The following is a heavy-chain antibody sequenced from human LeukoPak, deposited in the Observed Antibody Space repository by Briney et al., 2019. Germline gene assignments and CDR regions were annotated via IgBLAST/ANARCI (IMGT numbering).Heavy chain of an antibody. Sequence: GRTLRLSCAASGFTFDDYAMHWVRQAPGKGLEWVSGISWNRGSIGYADSVKGRFTISRDNAKNSLYLQMNSLRAEDTALYYCAKNADYSSGWYGGGGFDYWGQGTLVTVSS. V-gene: IGHV3-9*01. D-gene: IGHD6-19*01. CDR1: GFTFDDYA. J-gene: IGHJ4*02. CDR3: AKNADYSSGWYGGGGFDY. CDR2: ISWNRGSI.